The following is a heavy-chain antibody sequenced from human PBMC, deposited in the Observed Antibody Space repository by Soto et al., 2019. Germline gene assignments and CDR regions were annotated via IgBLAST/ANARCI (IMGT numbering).Heavy chain of an antibody. V-gene: IGHV1-18*01. CDR3: AGSRDGYNLNYYYGMDV. D-gene: IGHD5-12*01. J-gene: IGHJ6*02. CDR2: ISAYNGNT. CDR1: GYTFTSYG. Sequence: VASVKVSCKASGYTFTSYGISWVRQAPGQGLEWMGWISAYNGNTNYAQKLQGRVTMTTDTSTSTAYMELRSLRSDDTAVYYCAGSRDGYNLNYYYGMDVWGQGTTVTVSS.